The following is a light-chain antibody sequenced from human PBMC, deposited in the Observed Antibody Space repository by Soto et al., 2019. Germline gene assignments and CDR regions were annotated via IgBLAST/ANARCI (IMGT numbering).Light chain of an antibody. J-gene: IGKJ1*01. CDR2: KAS. V-gene: IGKV1-5*03. CDR3: QQYNSYPWT. CDR1: QSISGW. Sequence: DIQMTPSPSTLSTSVGDRVTITCRASQSISGWLAWYQQKPGKAPKVLIYKASSLESGVPSRFSGSGSGTEFTLTISSLQPADFATYYCQQYNSYPWTFGQGTTVEIK.